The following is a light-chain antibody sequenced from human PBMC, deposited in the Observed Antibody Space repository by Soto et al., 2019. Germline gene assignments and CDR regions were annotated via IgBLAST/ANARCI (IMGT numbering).Light chain of an antibody. CDR1: QTINIW. V-gene: IGKV1-5*03. CDR2: KAS. CDR3: QQYNSYSYT. J-gene: IGKJ2*01. Sequence: DIQMTQSPSTLSASVGDRVTITCRASQTINIWLAWYQQKPGKAPKLLIHKASSLESGVPSRFSGSGSGTEFTLTITSLQPDDFATHYCQQYNSYSYTFGQGTKVDIK.